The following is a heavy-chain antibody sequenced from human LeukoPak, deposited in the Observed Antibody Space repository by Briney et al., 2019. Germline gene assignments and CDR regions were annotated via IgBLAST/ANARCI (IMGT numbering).Heavy chain of an antibody. CDR2: ISGSGGST. J-gene: IGHJ4*02. D-gene: IGHD2-21*02. Sequence: GGSLRLSCGASGFTFSSYAMSWVRQAPGKGLEWVSGISGSGGSTYYADSVKGQFTISRDNSRNTLYLQMNSLRADDTAVYYCAKDWAFCGGDCYPLDYWGQGTLVTVSS. V-gene: IGHV3-23*01. CDR3: AKDWAFCGGDCYPLDY. CDR1: GFTFSSYA.